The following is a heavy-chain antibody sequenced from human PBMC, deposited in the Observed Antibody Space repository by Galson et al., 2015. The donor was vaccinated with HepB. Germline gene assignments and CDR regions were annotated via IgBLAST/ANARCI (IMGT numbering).Heavy chain of an antibody. J-gene: IGHJ6*04. CDR1: GYTFTSYG. Sequence: SVKVSCKASGYTFTSYGISWVRQAPGQGLEWMGWISAYNGNTNYAQKLQGRVTMTTDTSTSTAYMELRSLRSDDTAVYYCARVGTDYGDYYYYYYGMDVWGKGTTVTVSS. D-gene: IGHD4-17*01. V-gene: IGHV1-18*04. CDR2: ISAYNGNT. CDR3: ARVGTDYGDYYYYYYGMDV.